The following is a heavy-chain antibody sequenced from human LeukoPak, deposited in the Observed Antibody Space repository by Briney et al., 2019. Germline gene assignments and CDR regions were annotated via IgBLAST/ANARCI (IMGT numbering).Heavy chain of an antibody. V-gene: IGHV1-69*05. D-gene: IGHD5-12*01. CDR3: ARGDGWLGAGLLDY. CDR1: GGTFSSYA. Sequence: SVKVSCKASGGTFSSYAISWVRQAPGQGLEWMGGIIPIFGTANYAQKFQGRVTIITDESTSTAYMELSSLRSEDTAVYYCARGDGWLGAGLLDYWGQGTLVTVSS. CDR2: IIPIFGTA. J-gene: IGHJ4*02.